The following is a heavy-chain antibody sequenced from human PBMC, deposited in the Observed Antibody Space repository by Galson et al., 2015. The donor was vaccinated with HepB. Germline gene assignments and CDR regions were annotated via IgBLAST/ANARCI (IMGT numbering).Heavy chain of an antibody. CDR3: ARGVIVVPNTTRDTGIWAASAFYYYYYYMDV. CDR2: IIPIFGTA. J-gene: IGHJ6*03. Sequence: SVKVSCKASGGTFSSYAISWVRQAPGQGLEWMGGIIPIFGTANYAQKFQGRVTITADESTSTAYMELSSLRSKDTAVYYCARGVIVVPNTTRDTGIWAASAFYYYYYYMDVWGKGTTVTVSS. D-gene: IGHD2-2*01. V-gene: IGHV1-69*13. CDR1: GGTFSSYA.